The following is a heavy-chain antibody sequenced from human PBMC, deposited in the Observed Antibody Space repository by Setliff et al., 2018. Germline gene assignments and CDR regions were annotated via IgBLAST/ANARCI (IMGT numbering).Heavy chain of an antibody. CDR3: AKAFSRYSSRPYYFDY. J-gene: IGHJ4*02. V-gene: IGHV3-43*01. D-gene: IGHD6-13*01. CDR1: GFTFDDYT. CDR2: ISWDGGST. Sequence: GESLKISCAASGFTFDDYTMHWVRQAPGKGLEWVSLISWDGGSTYYADSVKGRFTISRDNSKNSLYLQMNSLRTEDTALYYCAKAFSRYSSRPYYFDYWGQGTLVTVSS.